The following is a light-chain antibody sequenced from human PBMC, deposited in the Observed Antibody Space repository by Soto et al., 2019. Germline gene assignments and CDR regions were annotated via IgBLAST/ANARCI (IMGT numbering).Light chain of an antibody. Sequence: QTVVTQEPSLTVSPGGTVTLTSGSSTGAVTSGHYPYWFQQKPGQAPKTLIYDTTNKHSWSPARFSGSLLGGKAALTLSGAQPEDEADYYCLLVYSGIVVFGGGTKLTVL. J-gene: IGLJ2*01. CDR3: LLVYSGIVV. CDR2: DTT. CDR1: TGAVTSGHY. V-gene: IGLV7-46*01.